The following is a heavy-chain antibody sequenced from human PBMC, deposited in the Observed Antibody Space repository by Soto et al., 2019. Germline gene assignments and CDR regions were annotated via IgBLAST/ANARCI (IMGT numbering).Heavy chain of an antibody. Sequence: QVQLVQSGAEVKKPGSSVKVSCKASGGTFSSYAISWVRQAPGQGLEGMGGIIPIFGTANYAQKFQGRVTITADESTSTAYMELSSLRAEDTAVYYCARGDELGYCTNGVCPPPNRWFDPWGQGTLVTVSS. J-gene: IGHJ5*02. CDR1: GGTFSSYA. V-gene: IGHV1-69*01. CDR2: IIPIFGTA. D-gene: IGHD2-8*01. CDR3: ARGDELGYCTNGVCPPPNRWFDP.